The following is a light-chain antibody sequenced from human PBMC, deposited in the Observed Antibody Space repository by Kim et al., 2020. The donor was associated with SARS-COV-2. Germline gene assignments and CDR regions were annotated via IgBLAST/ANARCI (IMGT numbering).Light chain of an antibody. V-gene: IGLV3-1*01. CDR1: KLGDKY. J-gene: IGLJ2*01. CDR3: QAWDSSTAF. CDR2: QDS. Sequence: SYELTQPPSVSVSPGQTASITCSGDKLGDKYACWYQQKPGQSPVLVIYQDSNRPSGIPERFSGSNSGNTATLTISGTQAMDEADYYCQAWDSSTAFFGGG.